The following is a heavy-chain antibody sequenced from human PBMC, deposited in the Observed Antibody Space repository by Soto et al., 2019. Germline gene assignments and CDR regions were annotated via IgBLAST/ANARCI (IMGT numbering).Heavy chain of an antibody. CDR2: IYYSGST. V-gene: IGHV4-30-4*01. CDR1: GGSISSGDYY. D-gene: IGHD5-18*01. CDR3: ASKRYGYTFYDY. J-gene: IGHJ4*02. Sequence: SETLSLTCPVSGGSISSGDYYWSWIRQPPGKGLEWIGYIYYSGSTYYNPSLKSRVTISVDTSKNQFSLKLSSVTAADTAVYYWASKRYGYTFYDYWGQGTLVTVSS.